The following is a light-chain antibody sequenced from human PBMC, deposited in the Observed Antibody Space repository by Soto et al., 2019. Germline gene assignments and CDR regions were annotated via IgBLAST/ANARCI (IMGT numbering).Light chain of an antibody. Sequence: IEMTQFPSSLSASVGDRVTITCRAGQTVIRYLNWYQQKPGRAPNLLIYAVSNLQSGLPSRFSGSGSVTEFTLTISCLQPEDFATYYCQQNYSSLFTFGPGTKVEIK. CDR3: QQNYSSLFT. CDR2: AVS. CDR1: QTVIRY. J-gene: IGKJ3*01. V-gene: IGKV1-39*01.